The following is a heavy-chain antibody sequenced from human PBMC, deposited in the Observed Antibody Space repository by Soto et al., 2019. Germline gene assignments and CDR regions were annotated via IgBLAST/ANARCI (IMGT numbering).Heavy chain of an antibody. V-gene: IGHV1-8*01. Sequence: QVQLVQSGAEVKTPGASVKVSCKASGYTFASYDMNCVRQAPGQGLEWMGWMNPNSNNTGYAQKFQGRLTMTRDIALSIAHMELSSLRNEDTAVYYCARSYGYHFNWLDSWGQGTLVTVSA. J-gene: IGHJ5*01. CDR1: GYTFASYD. D-gene: IGHD3-16*01. CDR2: MNPNSNNT. CDR3: ARSYGYHFNWLDS.